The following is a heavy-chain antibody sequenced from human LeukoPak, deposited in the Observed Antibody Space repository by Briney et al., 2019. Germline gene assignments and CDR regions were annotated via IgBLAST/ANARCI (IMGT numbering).Heavy chain of an antibody. V-gene: IGHV3-23*01. Sequence: PGGSLRLSCAASGFTFSSYSMSWVRQAPGKGLEWVSGISGSGGSTYYAVSVRGRFTISRDNSKNTLYLQMNSLRAEDTAVYYCAKDPNRIQLWSYYFDYWGHGTLVTVSS. CDR1: GFTFSSYS. D-gene: IGHD5-24*01. CDR2: ISGSGGST. CDR3: AKDPNRIQLWSYYFDY. J-gene: IGHJ4*01.